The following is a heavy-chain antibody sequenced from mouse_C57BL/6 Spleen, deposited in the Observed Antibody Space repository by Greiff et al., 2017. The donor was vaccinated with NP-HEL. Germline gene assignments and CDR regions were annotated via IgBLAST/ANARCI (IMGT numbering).Heavy chain of an antibody. CDR3: ASDSSCYLAWFAY. CDR1: GYTFTSYW. J-gene: IGHJ3*01. D-gene: IGHD3-2*02. V-gene: IGHV1-55*01. CDR2: IYPGSGST. Sequence: VQLQQSGAELVKPGASVKMSCKASGYTFTSYWITWVKQRPGQGLEWIGDIYPGSGSTNYNEKFKSKATLTVDTTSSTAYMKLSSLTSEDSAVYYCASDSSCYLAWFAYWVPGTLVTVSA.